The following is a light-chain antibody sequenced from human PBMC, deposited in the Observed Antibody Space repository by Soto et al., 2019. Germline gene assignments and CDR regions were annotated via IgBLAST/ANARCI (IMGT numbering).Light chain of an antibody. J-gene: IGKJ1*01. CDR3: QQYSSYPRT. V-gene: IGKV1D-16*01. CDR1: QGISSW. Sequence: DIQMTQSQSSVSASVGDRVTITCRASQGISSWLAWYQQKPGKAPKLLIYDASSLESGVPSRFSGSGSGTDFTLTISRLQPDDFATYYCQQYSSYPRTFGQGTKVDIK. CDR2: DAS.